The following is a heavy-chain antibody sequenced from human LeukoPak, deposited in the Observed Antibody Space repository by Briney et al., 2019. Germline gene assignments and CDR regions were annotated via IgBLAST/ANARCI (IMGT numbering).Heavy chain of an antibody. CDR2: IKSKTDGGAT. D-gene: IGHD2-21*01. CDR1: GFTFINAW. Sequence: PGGSLRLSCAASGFTFINAWMSWVRQAPGKGLEWVGRIKSKTDGGATDYAAPVKGRFTISRDDSRNTLFLQMNSLKSEDTAVYYCTTGGGLLFDYWGQGTLVTVSS. CDR3: TTGGGLLFDY. V-gene: IGHV3-15*01. J-gene: IGHJ4*02.